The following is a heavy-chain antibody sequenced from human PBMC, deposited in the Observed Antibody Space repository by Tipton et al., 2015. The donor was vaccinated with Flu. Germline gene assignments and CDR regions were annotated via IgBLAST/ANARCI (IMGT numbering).Heavy chain of an antibody. CDR1: DGSISSSSYY. D-gene: IGHD3-16*01. V-gene: IGHV4-39*07. CDR3: AKVKFGWVES. Sequence: TLSLTCSVFDGSISSSSYYWGWIRQPPGRGLEWVGSVFYTGYPYHNPSLKSRVVMSIDTSKSHFSLRLSSMTAADTAVYYCAKVKFGWVESWAQGTLVIVSS. CDR2: VFYTGYP. J-gene: IGHJ5*01.